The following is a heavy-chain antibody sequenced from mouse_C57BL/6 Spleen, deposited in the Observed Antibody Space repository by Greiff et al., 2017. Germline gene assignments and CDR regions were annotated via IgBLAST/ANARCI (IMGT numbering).Heavy chain of an antibody. V-gene: IGHV1-82*01. CDR2: IYPGDGDT. J-gene: IGHJ4*01. CDR3: AISGYDAMDY. CDR1: GYAFSSSW. Sequence: QVQLQQSGPELVKPGASVKISCKASGYAFSSSWMNWVKQRPGKGLEWIGRIYPGDGDTNYNGKFKGKATLTADKSSSTAYMQLSSLTSEDSAVYFCAISGYDAMDYWGQGNSVTASS. D-gene: IGHD3-2*02.